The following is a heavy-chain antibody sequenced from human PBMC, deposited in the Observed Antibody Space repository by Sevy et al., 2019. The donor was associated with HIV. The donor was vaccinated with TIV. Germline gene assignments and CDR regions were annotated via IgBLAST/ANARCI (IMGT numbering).Heavy chain of an antibody. CDR1: GFTFSSYA. V-gene: IGHV3-23*01. J-gene: IGHJ4*02. CDR2: ISGSGGST. CDR3: AKDLRGGTMIVVVITSFDY. D-gene: IGHD3-22*01. Sequence: GGSLRLSCAASGFTFSSYAMSWVRQAPGKGLEWVSAISGSGGSTYYADSVKGRFTISRDNSKNTLYLQMNSLRAEDTAVYCCAKDLRGGTMIVVVITSFDYWGQGTLVTVSS.